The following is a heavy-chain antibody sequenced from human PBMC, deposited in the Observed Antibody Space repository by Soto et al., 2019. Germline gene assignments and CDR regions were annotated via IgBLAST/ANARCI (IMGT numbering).Heavy chain of an antibody. CDR3: ARDRGITMIDSDY. D-gene: IGHD3-22*01. V-gene: IGHV1-18*01. CDR2: ISAYNGNT. J-gene: IGHJ4*02. CDR1: EDTFRNYA. Sequence: ASVKVSCKASEDTFRNYAISWVRQAPGQGLEWMGWISAYNGNTNYAQKLQGRVTMTTDTSTSTAYMELRSLRSDDTAVYYCARDRGITMIDSDYWGQGTLVTVSS.